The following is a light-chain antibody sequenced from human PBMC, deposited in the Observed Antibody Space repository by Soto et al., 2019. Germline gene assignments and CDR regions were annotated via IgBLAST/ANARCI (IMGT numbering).Light chain of an antibody. CDR1: SSNIGAGND. J-gene: IGLJ1*01. V-gene: IGLV1-40*01. CDR3: QSYDSSLSGSEV. Sequence: SALTQPPSASGTPGQRVTISCSGSSSNIGAGNDVHWYQQLPGAAPKLLIYGNGNRPSGVPDRFSGSKSGTSASLAITGLQADDEADYYCQSYDSSLSGSEVFGTGTKVTVL. CDR2: GNG.